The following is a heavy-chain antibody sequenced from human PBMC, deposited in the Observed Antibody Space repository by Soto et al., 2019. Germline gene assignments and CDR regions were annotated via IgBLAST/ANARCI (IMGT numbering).Heavy chain of an antibody. V-gene: IGHV4-39*01. CDR3: ASYGDYAGENYYYYYGMDV. CDR1: GGSISSSSYY. CDR2: IYYSGST. J-gene: IGHJ6*02. Sequence: SETLSLTYTVSGGSISSSSYYWGWIRQPPGKGLEWIGSIYYSGSTYYNPSLKSRVTISVDTSKNQFSLKLSSVTAADTAVYYCASYGDYAGENYYYYYGMDVWGQGTTVTVSS. D-gene: IGHD4-17*01.